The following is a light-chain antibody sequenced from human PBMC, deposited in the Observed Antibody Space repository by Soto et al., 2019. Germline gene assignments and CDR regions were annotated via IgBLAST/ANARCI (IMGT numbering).Light chain of an antibody. J-gene: IGKJ4*01. CDR2: AAS. Sequence: DIQMTQSPSSVSASVGDRVTITCRASQDISSWLAWYQQKPGKVPKLLIYAASSLQGGVPSRFSGNGSGTDFTLAISSLQPEEFATYYCQQADSCPLTFGGGTKVEIK. CDR3: QQADSCPLT. V-gene: IGKV1-12*01. CDR1: QDISSW.